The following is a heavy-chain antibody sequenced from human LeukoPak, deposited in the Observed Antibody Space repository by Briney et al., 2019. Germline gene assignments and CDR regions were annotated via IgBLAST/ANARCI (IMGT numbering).Heavy chain of an antibody. CDR2: ISGSGGST. CDR3: AKIKRCSGGSCYGSAFDI. J-gene: IGHJ3*02. D-gene: IGHD2-15*01. V-gene: IGHV3-23*01. Sequence: GGSLRLSCAASGFTFSSYAMSWVRQAPGKGLEGVSAISGSGGSTYYADSVKGRFTISGDNSKNTLYLQMNSLRDEDTDVYYCAKIKRCSGGSCYGSAFDIWGQGTMVTVSS. CDR1: GFTFSSYA.